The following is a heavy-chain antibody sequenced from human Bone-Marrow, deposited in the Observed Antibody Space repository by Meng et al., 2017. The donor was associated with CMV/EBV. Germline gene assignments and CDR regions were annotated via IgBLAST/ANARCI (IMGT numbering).Heavy chain of an antibody. CDR1: RFTFSNHA. CDR3: TTAITIFGVVQFDP. V-gene: IGHV3-23*01. Sequence: GESLKISCAASRFTFSNHAMSWVRQAPGKGLEWVSGISDRTYYADSVRGRFTISRDNSKNTLYLQMNSLKTEDTAVYYCTTAITIFGVVQFDPWGQGTRVTVSS. D-gene: IGHD3-3*01. J-gene: IGHJ5*02. CDR2: ISDRT.